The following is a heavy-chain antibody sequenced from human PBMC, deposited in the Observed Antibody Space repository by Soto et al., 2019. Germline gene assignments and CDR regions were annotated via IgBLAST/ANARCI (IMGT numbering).Heavy chain of an antibody. Sequence: ASVKVSCKDSGGTLSSYAISWVRQAPGQGLEWMGGIIPLFGTANYAQKFQGRVTITADKSTSTAYMELSSLRSEDTAVYYCARQGSSPRVYYYGIDVWGQGTTVTVSS. CDR2: IIPLFGTA. V-gene: IGHV1-69*06. D-gene: IGHD6-6*01. CDR1: GGTLSSYA. CDR3: ARQGSSPRVYYYGIDV. J-gene: IGHJ6*02.